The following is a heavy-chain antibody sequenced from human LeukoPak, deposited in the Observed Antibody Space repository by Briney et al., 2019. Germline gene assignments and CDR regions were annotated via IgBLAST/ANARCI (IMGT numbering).Heavy chain of an antibody. D-gene: IGHD6-19*01. V-gene: IGHV4-39*01. CDR1: GGSISSSSYY. J-gene: IGHJ5*02. Sequence: SETLSLTCTVSGGSISSSSYYWGWIHQPPGKGLEWIGSIYYSGSTYYNPSLKSRVTISVDTSKNQFSLKLSSVTAADTAVYYCAGSMAGTMAFDPWGQGTLVTVSS. CDR3: AGSMAGTMAFDP. CDR2: IYYSGST.